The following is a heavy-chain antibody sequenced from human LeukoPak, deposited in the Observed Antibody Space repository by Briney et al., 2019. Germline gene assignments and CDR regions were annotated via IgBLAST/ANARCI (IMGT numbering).Heavy chain of an antibody. V-gene: IGHV3-30*02. D-gene: IGHD1-26*01. CDR2: IRIDGKRE. CDR1: GFTFSTYD. CDR3: AKDFYSGSSP. J-gene: IGHJ5*02. Sequence: WGSLRLSCAASGFTFSTYDMHWVRQSPGKGLEWLSFIRIDGKREYNVDSVKGRFTISRDNSKNTLFLQMNSLRTEDTAVYYCAKDFYSGSSPWGQGTLVTVSS.